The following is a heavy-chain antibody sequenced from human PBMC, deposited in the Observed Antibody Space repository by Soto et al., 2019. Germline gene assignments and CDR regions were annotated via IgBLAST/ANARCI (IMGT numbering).Heavy chain of an antibody. Sequence: ASVKVSCKASGYTFTGYYMHWVRQAPGQGLEWMGWINPNSGGTNYAQKFQGWVTMTRDTSISTAYMELSRLRSDDTAVYYCARSFGWFGELYYFDYWGRGTLVTVSS. CDR2: INPNSGGT. V-gene: IGHV1-2*04. CDR1: GYTFTGYY. D-gene: IGHD3-10*01. CDR3: ARSFGWFGELYYFDY. J-gene: IGHJ4*02.